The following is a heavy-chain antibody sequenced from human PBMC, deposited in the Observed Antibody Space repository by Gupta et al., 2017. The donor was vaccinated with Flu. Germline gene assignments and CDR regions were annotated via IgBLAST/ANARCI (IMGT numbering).Heavy chain of an antibody. J-gene: IGHJ6*02. Sequence: EVQLLESGGGLVQPGGSLRLSCAASGFTFSSYAMSRVRQAPGKGLEWVSAISGSGGSTYYADSVKGRFTISRDNSKNTLYLQMNSLRAEDTAVYYCAKDSNEYSSSFPLDVWGQGTTVTVSS. D-gene: IGHD6-6*01. CDR3: AKDSNEYSSSFPLDV. V-gene: IGHV3-23*01. CDR1: GFTFSSYA. CDR2: ISGSGGST.